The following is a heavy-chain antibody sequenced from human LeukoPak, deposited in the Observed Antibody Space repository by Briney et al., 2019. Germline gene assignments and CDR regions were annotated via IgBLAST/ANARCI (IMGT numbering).Heavy chain of an antibody. CDR2: ISIGGSDE. CDR1: GFSFKTYE. V-gene: IGHV3-48*03. Sequence: GGSLRLSCVASGFSFKTYEMNWVRQAPGKGLEWISYISIGGSDEDYADSVKGRFSISRDNAKNSLFLQMNSLRVEDTAVYYCARDVGFNNGWPAWGQGTLVTVSS. CDR3: ARDVGFNNGWPA. J-gene: IGHJ5*02. D-gene: IGHD6-19*01.